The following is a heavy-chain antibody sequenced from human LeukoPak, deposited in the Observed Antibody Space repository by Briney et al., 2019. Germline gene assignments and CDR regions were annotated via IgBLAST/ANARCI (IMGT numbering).Heavy chain of an antibody. Sequence: TSETLSLTCNVSGFSITSGHYWGWIRQPPGKGLEWIGSVYHFGNTFYNPSLNSRVAISVDTSKNQFSLKLSSLTAADTAVYYCARRVGRWFGERAYYYNYMDVWGKGTTVTISS. V-gene: IGHV4-38-2*02. CDR1: GFSITSGHY. CDR2: VYHFGNT. CDR3: ARRVGRWFGERAYYYNYMDV. D-gene: IGHD3-10*01. J-gene: IGHJ6*03.